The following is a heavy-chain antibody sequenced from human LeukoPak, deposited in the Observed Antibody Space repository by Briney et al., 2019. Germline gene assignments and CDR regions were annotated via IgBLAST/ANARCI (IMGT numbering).Heavy chain of an antibody. CDR3: ARGILRYFDWLLPTYYYYYYMDV. J-gene: IGHJ6*03. Sequence: GGSLRLSCAASGFTFSSYWMHWVRQAPGKGLVWVSRINSDGSSTSYADSVKGRFTISRDNAKNTLYLQMNSLRAEDTAVYYCARGILRYFDWLLPTYYYYYYMDVWGKGTTVTISS. CDR2: INSDGSST. D-gene: IGHD3-9*01. CDR1: GFTFSSYW. V-gene: IGHV3-74*01.